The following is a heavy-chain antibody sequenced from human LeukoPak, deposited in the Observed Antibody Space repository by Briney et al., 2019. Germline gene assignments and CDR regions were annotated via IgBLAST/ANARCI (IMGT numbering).Heavy chain of an antibody. CDR3: ARVLRRYYFDY. D-gene: IGHD2-15*01. CDR2: IYYSGST. Sequence: SSETLSLTCTVSGGSISSYYWSWIRQPPGKGLEWIGYIYYSGSTNYNPSLKSRVTISVDTSKNQFSPKLSSVTAADTAVYYCARVLRRYYFDYWGQGTLVTVSS. CDR1: GGSISSYY. V-gene: IGHV4-59*01. J-gene: IGHJ4*02.